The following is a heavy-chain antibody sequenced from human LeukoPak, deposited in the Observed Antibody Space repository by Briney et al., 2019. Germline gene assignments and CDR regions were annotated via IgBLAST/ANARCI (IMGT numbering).Heavy chain of an antibody. CDR2: IYTSGGT. Sequence: PSETLSLTCTVSGGSISSGSYYWSWIRQPAGKGLEWIGRIYTSGGTNYNPSLKSRVTISVDTSKNQFSLKLSSVTAADTAVYYCARDGYCSSTSCQGGPYYYYYYMDVWGKGTTVTISS. CDR1: GGSISSGSYY. CDR3: ARDGYCSSTSCQGGPYYYYYYMDV. J-gene: IGHJ6*03. D-gene: IGHD2-2*01. V-gene: IGHV4-61*02.